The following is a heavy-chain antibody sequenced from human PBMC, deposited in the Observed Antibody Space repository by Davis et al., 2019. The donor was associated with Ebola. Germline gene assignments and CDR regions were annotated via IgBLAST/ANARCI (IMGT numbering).Heavy chain of an antibody. J-gene: IGHJ6*02. Sequence: GESLKISCAASGFTFSSYAMHWVRQAPGKGLEWVAVISYDGSNKYYADSVKGRFTISRDNSKNTLYLQMNSLRAEDTAVYYCAREMHRYSLLGMDVWGQGTTVTVSS. CDR2: ISYDGSNK. D-gene: IGHD2-15*01. CDR3: AREMHRYSLLGMDV. CDR1: GFTFSSYA. V-gene: IGHV3-30-3*01.